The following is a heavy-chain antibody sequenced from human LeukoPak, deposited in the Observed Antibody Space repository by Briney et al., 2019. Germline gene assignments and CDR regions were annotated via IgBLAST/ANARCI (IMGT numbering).Heavy chain of an antibody. J-gene: IGHJ4*02. Sequence: GGSLRLSCAASGFTFSGYWMSWVRQAPGKGLEWVANIEQDGSKKYYVDSVKGRFTISRDNAKNSLYLQMNSLGAEDSAVYYCAKDGESGSYPDYWGQGTLVTVSS. V-gene: IGHV3-7*03. CDR2: IEQDGSKK. D-gene: IGHD1-26*01. CDR3: AKDGESGSYPDY. CDR1: GFTFSGYW.